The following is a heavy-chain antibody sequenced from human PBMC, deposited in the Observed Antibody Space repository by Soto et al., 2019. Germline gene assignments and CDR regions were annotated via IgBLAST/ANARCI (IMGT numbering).Heavy chain of an antibody. CDR2: TYVSGST. CDR1: TGSFSVYS. V-gene: IGHV4-59*13. J-gene: IGHJ6*02. D-gene: IGHD2-21*01. Sequence: SETLALTCTLSTGSFSVYSWSWVRQVPGKGLEWIGYTYVSGSTNYNPSLKNRVSISIDPAKNQFSLRLSSVTAADTAVYFCARGQPLRAYAFCGQGAKGTVSS. CDR3: ARGQPLRAYAF.